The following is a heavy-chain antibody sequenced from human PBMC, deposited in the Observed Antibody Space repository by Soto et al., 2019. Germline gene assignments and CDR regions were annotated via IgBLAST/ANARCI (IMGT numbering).Heavy chain of an antibody. CDR2: FDPEGGQR. J-gene: IGHJ5*01. CDR3: VSVKCGDYQSDS. CDR1: GYSSSEFS. Sequence: QVQLVQSGAEVKEPGASVKVSCKVSGYSSSEFSVHWVRQALGEGLEWMGGFDPEGGQRIYAPKFQGRVTMAEDTSVDTAYMELSGMRSEDTAVYYCVSVKCGDYQSDSWGQGTLVTVSS. V-gene: IGHV1-24*01. D-gene: IGHD4-17*01.